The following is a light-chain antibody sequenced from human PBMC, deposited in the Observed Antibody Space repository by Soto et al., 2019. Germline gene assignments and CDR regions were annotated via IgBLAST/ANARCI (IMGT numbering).Light chain of an antibody. J-gene: IGKJ1*01. V-gene: IGKV3-20*01. CDR1: QSVSSSY. CDR3: QQYGSSPRT. CDR2: GAS. Sequence: VVLTQSPDTLSLPPGERATLSCMASQSVSSSYLAWYQQKPGQAPRLLIYGASSRATGIPDRFSGSESETDFTLTISRLEPDDSAVYYCQQYGSSPRTFGPGTKVDI.